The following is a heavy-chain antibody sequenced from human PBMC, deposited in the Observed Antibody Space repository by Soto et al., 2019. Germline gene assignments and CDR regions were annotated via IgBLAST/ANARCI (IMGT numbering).Heavy chain of an antibody. V-gene: IGHV2-26*04. CDR1: GFSLSNAGLG. D-gene: IGHD2-2*01. Sequence: QVTVQESGPVLVQPTETLTLTCTVSGFSLSNAGLGVSWIRQPPGKALEWLAHIFSTDEKSYSTSLNSRLTISKDTSNSPVVLTTTNMDPVDTATYYCASTYITSGYWFDPWGQGTLVTVSA. J-gene: IGHJ5*02. CDR3: ASTYITSGYWFDP. CDR2: IFSTDEK.